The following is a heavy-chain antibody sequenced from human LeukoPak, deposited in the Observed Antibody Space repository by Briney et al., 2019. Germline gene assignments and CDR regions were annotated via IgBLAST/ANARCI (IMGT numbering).Heavy chain of an antibody. CDR3: ARVPTAIYYYYGMDV. CDR1: GFTFSSYA. J-gene: IGHJ6*02. V-gene: IGHV3-23*01. Sequence: GGSLRLSCAASGFTFSSYAMSWVRQAPGKGLEWVSAISGSGGSTYYADSVKGRFTISRDNSKNTLYLQMNSLRAEDTAVYYCARVPTAIYYYYGMDVWGQGTTATVSS. CDR2: ISGSGGST. D-gene: IGHD2-2*01.